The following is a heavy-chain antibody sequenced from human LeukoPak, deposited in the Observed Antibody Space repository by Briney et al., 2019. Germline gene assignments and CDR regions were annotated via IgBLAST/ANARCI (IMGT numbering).Heavy chain of an antibody. J-gene: IGHJ4*02. CDR3: ATGGYYYED. Sequence: GGSLRLSCAASGFTVSSKHMTWVRQAPGKGLEWVSLIYSGENTYYADSVKGRFSISRDSSENTLYLQMNSLRAEDTAVYYCATGGYYYEDWGQGTLVTVSS. CDR1: GFTVSSKH. D-gene: IGHD3-22*01. V-gene: IGHV3-66*01. CDR2: IYSGENT.